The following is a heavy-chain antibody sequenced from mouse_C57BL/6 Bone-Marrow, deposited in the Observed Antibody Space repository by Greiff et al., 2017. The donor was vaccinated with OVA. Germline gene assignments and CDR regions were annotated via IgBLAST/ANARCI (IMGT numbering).Heavy chain of an antibody. CDR1: GYTFTSYW. J-gene: IGHJ1*03. CDR3: ARPTVVAPYWYFDV. CDR2: IYPGSGST. D-gene: IGHD1-1*01. Sequence: QVQLQQPGAELVKPGASVKMSCKASGYTFTSYWLTWVKPRPGQGLEWIGDIYPGSGSTNYTEKFKSKATLTVDTSSSTAYMQLSSLTSDDSAVYYCARPTVVAPYWYFDVWGTGTTVTVSS. V-gene: IGHV1-55*01.